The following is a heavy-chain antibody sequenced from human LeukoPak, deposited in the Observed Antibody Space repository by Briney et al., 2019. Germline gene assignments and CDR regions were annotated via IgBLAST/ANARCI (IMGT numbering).Heavy chain of an antibody. CDR3: ARRGAVGDY. V-gene: IGHV4-39*01. CDR1: GGSISSSSYY. CDR2: IYYSGST. J-gene: IGHJ4*02. Sequence: SETLSLTCTVSGGSISSSSYYWGWIRQPPGKGLEWIGSIYYSGSTYYNPSLKSRVTISVDTSKNQFSLKLSSVTAADTAVYYCARRGAVGDYWGRGTLVTVSS. D-gene: IGHD6-19*01.